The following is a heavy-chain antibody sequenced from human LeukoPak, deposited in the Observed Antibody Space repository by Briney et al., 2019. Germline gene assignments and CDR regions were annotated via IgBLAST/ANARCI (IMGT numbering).Heavy chain of an antibody. CDR2: VYYSVNT. Sequence: PSETLSLTCTVSGGSISSGGYYWSWIRQAPGKGLEWIGYVYYSVNTHYNPSLKSRITISVDTSKNQFSLKVTSVTAADTAVYYCARDRVVASSYYYGMDVWGQGTTVTVSS. J-gene: IGHJ6*02. CDR1: GGSISSGGYY. V-gene: IGHV4-30-4*01. CDR3: ARDRVVASSYYYGMDV. D-gene: IGHD2-15*01.